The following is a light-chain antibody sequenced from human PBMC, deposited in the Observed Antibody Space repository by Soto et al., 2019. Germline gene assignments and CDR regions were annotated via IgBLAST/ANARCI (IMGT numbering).Light chain of an antibody. CDR2: LEGSGSY. V-gene: IGLV4-60*02. Sequence: QPVLTQSSSASASLGSSVKLTCTLSSWHSCYIIAWHQQQPGKAPRYLMKLEGSGSYNKGSGVPDRFSGSSSGADLYLTISNLQFEDEADYYCETWDSNTHTVFGGGTKPNVL. J-gene: IGLJ3*02. CDR1: SWHSCYI. CDR3: ETWDSNTHTV.